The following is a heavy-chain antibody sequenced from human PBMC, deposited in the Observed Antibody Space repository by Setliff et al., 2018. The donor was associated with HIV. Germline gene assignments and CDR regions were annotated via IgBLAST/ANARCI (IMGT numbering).Heavy chain of an antibody. D-gene: IGHD6-6*01. CDR3: ARDPAPSSSASYFQH. CDR1: GYTFTSYY. V-gene: IGHV1-46*01. J-gene: IGHJ1*01. CDR2: INPSSGST. Sequence: ASVKASCKASGYTFTSYYMHWVRQDPGQGLEWMGIINPSSGSTTYAQKFQGRVTMTRDTSTSTVYMELSSLRSEDTAVYYCARDPAPSSSASYFQHWGQGTPVTVSS.